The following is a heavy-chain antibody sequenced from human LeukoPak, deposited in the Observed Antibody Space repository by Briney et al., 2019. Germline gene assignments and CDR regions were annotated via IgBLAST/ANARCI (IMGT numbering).Heavy chain of an antibody. J-gene: IGHJ6*03. D-gene: IGHD5-24*01. V-gene: IGHV3-23*01. CDR1: GFTFSSYA. CDR3: AKDPRDGYTYYYYYYMDV. Sequence: PGGSLRLSCVASGFTFSSYAMTWVRQAPGKWLEWLSAISSSGGSTYYADSVKGRLTISRDNSKNTLFLQMDNLRVEDTAVYYCAKDPRDGYTYYYYYYMDVWGTGTTVTVSS. CDR2: ISSSGGST.